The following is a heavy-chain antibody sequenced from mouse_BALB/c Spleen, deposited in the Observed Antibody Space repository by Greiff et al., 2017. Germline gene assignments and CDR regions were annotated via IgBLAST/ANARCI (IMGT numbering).Heavy chain of an antibody. CDR3: ALLGDY. CDR2: ISSGSSTI. D-gene: IGHD2-1*01. J-gene: IGHJ2*01. Sequence: EVKLVESGGGLVQPGGSRKLSCAASGFTFSSFGMHWVRQAPEKGLEWVAYISSGSSTIYYADTVKGRFTISRDNPKNTLFLQMTSLRSEDTATYYCALLGDYWGQGTTLTVSS. CDR1: GFTFSSFG. V-gene: IGHV5-17*02.